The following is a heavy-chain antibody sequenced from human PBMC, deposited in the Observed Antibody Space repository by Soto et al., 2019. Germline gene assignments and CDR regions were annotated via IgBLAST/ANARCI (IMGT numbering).Heavy chain of an antibody. D-gene: IGHD4-4*01. J-gene: IGHJ4*02. CDR3: ARGHTVRACEF. V-gene: IGHV4-61*08. CDR2: IYYSGST. CDR1: GGSISSWVYY. Sequence: SETLSLTCTVSGGSISSWVYYWSLIRQHPGKGLEWIGYIYYSGSTNYNPSLKSRVTISVDTSKNQFSLKLSSVTAADTAVYYCARGHTVRACEFWGQGSLVTVSS.